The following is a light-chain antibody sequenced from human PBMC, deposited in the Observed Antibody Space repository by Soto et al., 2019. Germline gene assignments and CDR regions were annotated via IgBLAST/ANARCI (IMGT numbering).Light chain of an antibody. CDR2: DVT. CDR3: SSSTGGSTLV. J-gene: IGLJ1*01. Sequence: QSALTQPASVSGSPGQSITISCTGTSSDIGGYNYVSWYQQHPGKAPKLMIYDVTKRPSGVANRFSGSKSGNTASLTISWLQEDDEADDYCSSSTGGSTLVFATGTKLTVL. V-gene: IGLV2-14*01. CDR1: SSDIGGYNY.